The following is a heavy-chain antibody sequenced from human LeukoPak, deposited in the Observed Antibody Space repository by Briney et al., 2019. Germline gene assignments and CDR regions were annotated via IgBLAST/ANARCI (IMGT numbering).Heavy chain of an antibody. V-gene: IGHV3-23*01. J-gene: IGHJ4*02. D-gene: IGHD2-2*01. CDR3: AKGEGDSIYCSTTN. Sequence: HSGGSLRLSCAASGFTFSSYAMSWVRQAPWKGLEWVSAIRGNSGSTYYADSVKGRFTISRDNSKNTLYLQMNNLRAEDTAVYYCAKGEGDSIYCSTTNWGQGTLVTVSS. CDR1: GFTFSSYA. CDR2: IRGNSGST.